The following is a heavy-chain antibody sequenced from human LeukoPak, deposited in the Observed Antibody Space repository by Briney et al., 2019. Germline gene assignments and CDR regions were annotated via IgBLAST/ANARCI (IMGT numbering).Heavy chain of an antibody. J-gene: IGHJ6*03. CDR3: ARDPDYSKYYYYYMDV. D-gene: IGHD4-11*01. CDR1: GYTFTSYG. Sequence: GASVNVSCKASGYTFTSYGISWVRQAPGQGLEWMGWISAYNGNTNYAQKLQGRVTMTTDTSTSTAYMELRSLRSDDTAVYYCARDPDYSKYYYYYMDVWGKGTTVTVSS. V-gene: IGHV1-18*01. CDR2: ISAYNGNT.